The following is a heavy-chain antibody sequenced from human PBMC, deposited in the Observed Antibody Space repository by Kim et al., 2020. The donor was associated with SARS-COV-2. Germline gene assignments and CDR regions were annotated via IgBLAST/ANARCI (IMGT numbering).Heavy chain of an antibody. CDR3: AKEVVVTCIGSDCRAGGLEA. V-gene: IGHV3-23*01. CDR1: GFTFRTFA. D-gene: IGHD2-21*02. J-gene: IGHJ3*01. CDR2: ITGGGNT. Sequence: GGSLRLSCGASGFTFRTFAMSWVRQAPGGGPEWGAAITGGGNTFYIDSVLGRFTISRDNYRNILYLQMNRLRAEDTAIYYCAKEVVVTCIGSDCRAGGLEAWGQGTMVTVSS.